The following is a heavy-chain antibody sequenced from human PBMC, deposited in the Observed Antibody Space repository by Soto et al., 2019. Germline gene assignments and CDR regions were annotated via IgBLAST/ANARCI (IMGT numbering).Heavy chain of an antibody. CDR2: IIPLFGTT. Sequence: QVQLVQSGAEVKKPGSSVKVSCKASGGTFSSYVINWVRQAPGQGLEWMGGIIPLFGTTNYARKFQGRVTITADEFTSTAYMEVSSLRSEDTAVYYCAKDGAWGQGPTVTVSS. CDR1: GGTFSSYV. J-gene: IGHJ3*01. V-gene: IGHV1-69*01. CDR3: AKDGA. D-gene: IGHD3-16*01.